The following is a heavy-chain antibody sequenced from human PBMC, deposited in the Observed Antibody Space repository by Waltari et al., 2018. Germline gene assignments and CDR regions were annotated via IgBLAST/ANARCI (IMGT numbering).Heavy chain of an antibody. CDR3: ARVGATDLPYFYGMDV. CDR2: ISGSGAAI. D-gene: IGHD1-26*01. V-gene: IGHV3-23*01. J-gene: IGHJ6*02. Sequence: EVQLLESGGGLVQPGWSLRPSCAASGFTFGSYAMSWVRQAPGKGLECVSSISGSGAAIYYADSVKGRFTISRDNAKKSLYLEMNNLRVEDTAVYYCARVGATDLPYFYGMDVWGQGTTVTVSS. CDR1: GFTFGSYA.